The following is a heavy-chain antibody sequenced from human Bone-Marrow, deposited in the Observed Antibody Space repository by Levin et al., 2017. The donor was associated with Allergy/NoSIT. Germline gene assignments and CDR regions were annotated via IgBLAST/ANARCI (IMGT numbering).Heavy chain of an antibody. CDR1: GFVYF. J-gene: IGHJ4*02. D-gene: IGHD1-26*01. V-gene: IGHV3-11*01. CDR2: ISSSANTI. Sequence: KSGGSLRLSCTASGFVYFMAWVRQAPGKGLECLSYISSSANTIFYAASVKGRFTISRDDSRNSLYLHMNRLRAEDSAIYYCARRNSGNYNSNFDYWGQGTLVTVSS. CDR3: ARRNSGNYNSNFDY.